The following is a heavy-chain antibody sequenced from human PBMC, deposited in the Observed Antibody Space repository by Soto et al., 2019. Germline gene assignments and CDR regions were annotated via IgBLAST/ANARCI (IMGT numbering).Heavy chain of an antibody. CDR1: GFNFRNVW. D-gene: IGHD6-6*01. CDR3: TTTRTSGYFDY. CDR2: IKSKTDGGTT. Sequence: GGSLRLSCAASGFNFRNVWMNWVRQAPGKGLEWVGRIKSKTDGGTTDYAAPVKGRFTISRDDSKNTLYLQMNSLKTEDTAVYYCTTTRTSGYFDYWGQGTLVTVSS. J-gene: IGHJ4*02. V-gene: IGHV3-15*07.